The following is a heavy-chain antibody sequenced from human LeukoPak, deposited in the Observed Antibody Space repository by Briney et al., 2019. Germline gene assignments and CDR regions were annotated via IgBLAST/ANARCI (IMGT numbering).Heavy chain of an antibody. CDR1: GFTFSSYW. J-gene: IGHJ4*02. CDR2: MKEDGGEK. V-gene: IGHV3-7*04. Sequence: GGSLRLSCVASGFTFSSYWMTWVRQAPGKGLEWVASMKEDGGEKQYVDSVKGRFTISRDNAKDSLDLQLNSLRGEDTAVYYCARMYCGGGKCYLSYFDYWGQGTVVTVSS. CDR3: ARMYCGGGKCYLSYFDY. D-gene: IGHD2-21*01.